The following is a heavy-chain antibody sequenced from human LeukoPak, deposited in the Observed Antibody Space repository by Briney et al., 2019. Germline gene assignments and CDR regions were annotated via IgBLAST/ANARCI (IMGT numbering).Heavy chain of an antibody. CDR3: ARDPGRRYFDY. CDR1: GGSISSYY. Sequence: PSETLSLTCTVSGGSISSYYRSWIRQPPGKGLEWIGYIYYSGSTNYNPSLKSRVTISVDTSKNQFSLKLSSVTAADTAVYYCARDPGRRYFDYWGQGTLVTVSS. V-gene: IGHV4-59*01. CDR2: IYYSGST. J-gene: IGHJ4*02.